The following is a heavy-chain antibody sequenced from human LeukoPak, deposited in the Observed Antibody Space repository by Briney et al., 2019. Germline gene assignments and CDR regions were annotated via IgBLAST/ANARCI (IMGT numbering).Heavy chain of an antibody. CDR3: ARGGSQRTYAY. CDR1: GGSISSYY. Sequence: ASETLSLTCTVSGGSISSYYWNWIRQPPGKGLEWIGYIYYSGSTNYNPSLKSRVTISVDTSKNQFSLKLSSVTAADTAVYYCARGGSQRTYAYWGQGTLVTVSS. CDR2: IYYSGST. V-gene: IGHV4-59*01. J-gene: IGHJ4*02. D-gene: IGHD2-8*01.